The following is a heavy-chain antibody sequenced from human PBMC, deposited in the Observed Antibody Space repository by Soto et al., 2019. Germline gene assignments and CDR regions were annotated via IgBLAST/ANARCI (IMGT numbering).Heavy chain of an antibody. CDR1: GGSISSYY. V-gene: IGHV4-59*01. J-gene: IGHJ6*02. CDR2: SYYSGST. CDR3: AGVRRNREGMDV. D-gene: IGHD1-1*01. Sequence: QVQLQESGPGLVKPSETLSLTCTVSGGSISSYYWSWIRQPPGKGLEWIGYSYYSGSTNYNPSLKSRVTISVDMSKNQFSLKLSSVTAADAAVYYCAGVRRNREGMDVWGHGTTVTVSS.